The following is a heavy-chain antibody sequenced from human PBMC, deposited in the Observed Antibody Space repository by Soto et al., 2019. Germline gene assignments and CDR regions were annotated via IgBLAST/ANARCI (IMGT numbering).Heavy chain of an antibody. CDR3: VRGTRDCTTISCYTPQGSFSYGMDV. J-gene: IGHJ6*02. CDR1: GGSFRRYS. Sequence: QVQVVQSGAEVKKPGSSVKVSCRSSGGSFRRYSISWVRQAPGQGLEWMGGIIPMFGTPNYAQKFRGNVTINADESTSTAYMDLSSLRSDDTAVYYCVRGTRDCTTISCYTPQGSFSYGMDVWGQGTTVTVSS. CDR2: IIPMFGTP. V-gene: IGHV1-69*01. D-gene: IGHD2-2*02.